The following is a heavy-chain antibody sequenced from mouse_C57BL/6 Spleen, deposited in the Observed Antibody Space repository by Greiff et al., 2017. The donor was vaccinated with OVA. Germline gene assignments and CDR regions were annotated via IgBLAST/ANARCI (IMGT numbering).Heavy chain of an antibody. V-gene: IGHV1-80*01. J-gene: IGHJ2*01. Sequence: QVQLQQSGAELVKPGASVKISCKASGYAFSSYWMNWVKQRPGKGLEWIGQIYPGDGVTNYNGKFKGKATLTADKSSSTAYMQLSSLTSEDSAVYFCARGGDGYEDYFDYWGQGTTLTVSS. D-gene: IGHD2-2*01. CDR1: GYAFSSYW. CDR3: ARGGDGYEDYFDY. CDR2: IYPGDGVT.